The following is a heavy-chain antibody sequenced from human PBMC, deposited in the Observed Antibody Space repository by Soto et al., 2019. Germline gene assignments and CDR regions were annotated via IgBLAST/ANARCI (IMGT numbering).Heavy chain of an antibody. Sequence: QITLKESGPTLVKPTQTLTLTCTFSGFSLSTSGVGVGWIRQPPGKALEWLALIYWDVDKRYSPSLKSRLTITKDTSKNQVVLTMTTMDTVDTATYYCAHRPLGIEAFDIWGKGTMVTVSS. V-gene: IGHV2-5*02. D-gene: IGHD7-27*01. J-gene: IGHJ3*02. CDR3: AHRPLGIEAFDI. CDR1: GFSLSTSGVG. CDR2: IYWDVDK.